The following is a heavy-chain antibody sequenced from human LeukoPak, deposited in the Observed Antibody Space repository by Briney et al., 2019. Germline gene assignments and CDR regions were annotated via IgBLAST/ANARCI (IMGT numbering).Heavy chain of an antibody. CDR2: ISGSGGST. J-gene: IGHJ3*02. CDR3: AKSFYDFWSGYYAFDI. D-gene: IGHD3-3*01. CDR1: GFTFSSYA. V-gene: IGHV3-23*01. Sequence: GGPLRLSCAASGFTFSSYAMSWVRQAPGKGLEWVSAISGSGGSTYYADSVKGRFTISRDNSKNTLYLQMNSLRAEDTAVYYCAKSFYDFWSGYYAFDIWGQGTMVTVSS.